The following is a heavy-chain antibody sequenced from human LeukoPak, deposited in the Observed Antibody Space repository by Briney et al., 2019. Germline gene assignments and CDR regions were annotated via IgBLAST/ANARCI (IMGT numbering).Heavy chain of an antibody. CDR3: ARSRTYIVVVVAATSDAFDI. CDR1: GFTFSSYA. CDR2: ISYDGSNK. Sequence: GGSLRLSCAASGFTFSSYAMHWVRQAPGKGLEWVAVISYDGSNKYYADSVKGRFTISRDNSKNTLYLQMNSLRAEDTAVYYCARSRTYIVVVVAATSDAFDIWGQGTMVIVSS. V-gene: IGHV3-30-3*01. J-gene: IGHJ3*02. D-gene: IGHD2-15*01.